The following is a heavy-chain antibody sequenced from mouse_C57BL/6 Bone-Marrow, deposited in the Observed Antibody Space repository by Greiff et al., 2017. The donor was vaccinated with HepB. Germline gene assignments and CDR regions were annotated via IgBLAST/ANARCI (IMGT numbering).Heavy chain of an antibody. CDR2: IYPGGGYT. J-gene: IGHJ3*01. V-gene: IGHV1-63*01. D-gene: IGHD1-1*01. CDR1: GYTFTNYW. Sequence: QVHVKQSGAELVRPGTSVKMSCKASGYTFTNYWIGWAKQRPGHGLEWIGDIYPGGGYTNYNEKFKGKATLTADKSSSTAYMQFSSLTSEDSAIYYCARGYYGAWFAYWGQGTLVTVSA. CDR3: ARGYYGAWFAY.